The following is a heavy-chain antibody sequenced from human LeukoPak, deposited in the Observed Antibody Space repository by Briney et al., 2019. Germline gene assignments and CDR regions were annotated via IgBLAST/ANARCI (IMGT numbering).Heavy chain of an antibody. CDR3: ARQMGSGYYYDTGGPGAIDY. CDR2: IYYSGST. J-gene: IGHJ4*02. CDR1: GDSISSYY. V-gene: IGHV4-59*08. D-gene: IGHD3-22*01. Sequence: SETLSLTCTVSGDSISSYYWSWIRQPPGKGLEWIGYIYYSGSTNYNPSLKSRVTISVDTSKNQFSLKLSYVTAADTAVYYCARQMGSGYYYDTGGPGAIDYWGQGTLVTVSS.